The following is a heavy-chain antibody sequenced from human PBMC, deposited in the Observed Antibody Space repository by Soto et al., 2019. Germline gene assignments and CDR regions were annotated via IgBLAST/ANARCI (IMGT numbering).Heavy chain of an antibody. CDR3: ARVHENWSGLGPLDY. D-gene: IGHD1-1*01. V-gene: IGHV3-66*01. J-gene: IGHJ4*02. CDR1: GFNVSNNY. CDR2: FHSVENT. Sequence: GGSLRLSCAASGFNVSNNYMSWVRQAPGQGLNWVSTFHSVENTFYADSVKGRFTISRDNSKNTLYLQMNSLRTEDTAVYYCARVHENWSGLGPLDYWGQGILVTVSS.